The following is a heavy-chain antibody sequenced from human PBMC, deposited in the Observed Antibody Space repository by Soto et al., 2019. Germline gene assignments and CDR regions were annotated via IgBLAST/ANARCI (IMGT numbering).Heavy chain of an antibody. D-gene: IGHD2-15*01. J-gene: IGHJ4*02. CDR3: AREAEGYCSGGSCYWYSCDY. V-gene: IGHV4-30-2*01. CDR2: IYHSGST. Sequence: QLQLQESGSGLVKASQTLFLTCAVSGGSISSGGYSWTWIRQPPGKGLEWIGYIYHSGSTYYNPSLKSRVTMSLDRSKNQFSLKLRSVTAADTAVYYCAREAEGYCSGGSCYWYSCDYWGQGTLVTVSS. CDR1: GGSISSGGYS.